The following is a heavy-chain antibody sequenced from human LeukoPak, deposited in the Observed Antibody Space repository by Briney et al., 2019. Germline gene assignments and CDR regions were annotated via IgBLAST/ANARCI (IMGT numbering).Heavy chain of an antibody. Sequence: GGSLRLSCAASGFTFSSYSMNWVRQAPGKGLEWVSYISSSRSTIYYADSVKGRFTISRDNAKNSLYLQMNSLRAADTAVYYCAREYCSSTSCLYDYWGQGTLVTVSS. CDR2: ISSSRSTI. V-gene: IGHV3-48*01. J-gene: IGHJ4*02. CDR3: AREYCSSTSCLYDY. CDR1: GFTFSSYS. D-gene: IGHD2-2*01.